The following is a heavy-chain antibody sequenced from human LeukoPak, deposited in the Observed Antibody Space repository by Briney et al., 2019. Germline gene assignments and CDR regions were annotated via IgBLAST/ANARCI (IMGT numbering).Heavy chain of an antibody. J-gene: IGHJ4*02. CDR3: ARDQYDTWSRRGNFDS. CDR2: ISSSSSFI. Sequence: PGGSLRLSCAASGFTFSSYSMNWVRQAPGKGLEWVSSISSSSSFIYYADSVKGRFTISRDNAKNSLYLQMNSLRVEDTAVFYCARDQYDTWSRRGNFDSWGQGTLVIVPS. CDR1: GFTFSSYS. V-gene: IGHV3-21*04. D-gene: IGHD3-3*01.